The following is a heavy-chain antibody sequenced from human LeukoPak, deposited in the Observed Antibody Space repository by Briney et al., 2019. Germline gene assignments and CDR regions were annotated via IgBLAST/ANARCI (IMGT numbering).Heavy chain of an antibody. V-gene: IGHV4-34*01. CDR3: ARGSGSYPVIRGRVYFDY. Sequence: PSETLSLTCAVYGGSFSGYCWSWIRQPPGKGLEWIGEINHSGSTNYNPSLKSRVTISVDTSKNQFSLKLSSVTAADTAVYYCARGSGSYPVIRGRVYFDYWGQGTLVTVSS. J-gene: IGHJ4*02. CDR1: GGSFSGYC. D-gene: IGHD1-26*01. CDR2: INHSGST.